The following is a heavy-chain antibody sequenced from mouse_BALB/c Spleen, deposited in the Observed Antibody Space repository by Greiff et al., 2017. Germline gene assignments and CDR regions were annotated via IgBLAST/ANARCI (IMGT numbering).Heavy chain of an antibody. CDR2: IRNKANGYTT. Sequence: EVQLVESGGGLVQPGGSLRLSCATSGFTFTDYYMSWVRQPPGKALEWLGFIRNKANGYTTEYSASVKGRFTISRDNSQSILYLQMNTLRAEDSATYYCARELTSHFDYWGQGTTVTVSA. CDR1: GFTFTDYY. D-gene: IGHD4-1*01. J-gene: IGHJ2*01. CDR3: ARELTSHFDY. V-gene: IGHV7-3*02.